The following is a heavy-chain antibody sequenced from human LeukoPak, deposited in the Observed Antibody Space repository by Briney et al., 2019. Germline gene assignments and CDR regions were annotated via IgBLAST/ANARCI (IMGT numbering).Heavy chain of an antibody. V-gene: IGHV4-61*05. D-gene: IGHD6-19*01. CDR2: IYYSGST. CDR1: GGSISSSSYY. J-gene: IGHJ4*02. Sequence: PSETLSLTCTVSGGSISSSSYYWGWIRQPPGRGLEWIGYIYYSGSTNDNPSLKSRVTISVDTSKNQFSLKLNSVTAADTAVYYCARGGLPVAGSFDYWGQGTLVTVSS. CDR3: ARGGLPVAGSFDY.